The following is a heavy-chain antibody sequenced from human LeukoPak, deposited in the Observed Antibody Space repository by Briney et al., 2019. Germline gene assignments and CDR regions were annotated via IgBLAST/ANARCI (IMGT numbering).Heavy chain of an antibody. CDR1: GGSISSYY. D-gene: IGHD3-10*01. CDR2: IYTSGST. CDR3: ASGEWRFGEPNAIFDY. J-gene: IGHJ4*02. Sequence: SETLSLTCTVSGGSISSYYWSWIRQPPGKGLEWIGYIYTSGSTNYNPSLKSRVTISVDTSKNQFSLKLSSVTAADTAVYYCASGEWRFGEPNAIFDYWGQGTLVTVSS. V-gene: IGHV4-4*09.